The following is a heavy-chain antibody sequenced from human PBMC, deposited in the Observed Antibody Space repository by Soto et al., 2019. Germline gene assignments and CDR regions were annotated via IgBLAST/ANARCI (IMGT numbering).Heavy chain of an antibody. CDR3: ARTKCSGGSCYSWSLDY. V-gene: IGHV4-31*03. CDR2: RYYSEST. CDR1: GGSITTGGYY. Sequence: SETLSLTCTVSGGSITTGGYYWSWIRQLPGKGLEWIGHRYYSESTYYNPSLKSRVSISLDTSKNQFSLKLSFVTAADTAMYYCARTKCSGGSCYSWSLDYWGQGTTVTVYS. D-gene: IGHD2-15*01. J-gene: IGHJ4*02.